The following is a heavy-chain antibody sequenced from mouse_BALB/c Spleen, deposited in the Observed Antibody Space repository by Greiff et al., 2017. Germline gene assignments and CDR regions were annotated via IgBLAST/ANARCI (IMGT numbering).Heavy chain of an antibody. J-gene: IGHJ4*01. CDR1: GFTFSSYA. D-gene: IGHD2-14*01. CDR3: ARGSLYYRYDGYAMDY. Sequence: EVQVVESGAGLVKPGGSLKLSCAASGFTFSSYAMSWVRQPPEKRLEWVASISSGGSTYYPDSVKGRFTISRDNARNILYLQMSSLRSEDTAMYYCARGSLYYRYDGYAMDYWGQGTSVTVSS. V-gene: IGHV5-6-5*01. CDR2: ISSGGST.